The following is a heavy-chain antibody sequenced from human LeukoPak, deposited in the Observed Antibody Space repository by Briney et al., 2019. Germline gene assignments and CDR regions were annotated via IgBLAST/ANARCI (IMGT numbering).Heavy chain of an antibody. D-gene: IGHD2-2*01. V-gene: IGHV3-23*01. J-gene: IGHJ4*02. CDR2: VSGSSGRT. CDR3: AKATGEFSSRCPDF. CDR1: GFTFSDYA. Sequence: QPGGSLRLSCAASGFTFSDYAMFWVRQAPGKGLEWVSSVSGSSGRTYYADSVKGRFAISRDDSKNTPYLQMNSLRAEDTAVYYCAKATGEFSSRCPDFWGQGTLVTVSS.